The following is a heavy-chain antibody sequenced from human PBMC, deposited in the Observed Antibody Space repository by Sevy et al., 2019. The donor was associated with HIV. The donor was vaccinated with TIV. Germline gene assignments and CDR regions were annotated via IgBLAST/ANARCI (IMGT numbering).Heavy chain of an antibody. CDR1: GFTFSSYW. Sequence: GGSLRLSCAASGFTFSSYWMHWVRQAPGKGLVWVSRINSDGSSTSYADSVKGRFTISRDNAKNTLYLQMNSLRAEDTAVYYCARGSGYDFWSDYYDGPFDYWGQGTLLTVSS. V-gene: IGHV3-74*01. D-gene: IGHD3-3*01. J-gene: IGHJ4*02. CDR3: ARGSGYDFWSDYYDGPFDY. CDR2: INSDGSST.